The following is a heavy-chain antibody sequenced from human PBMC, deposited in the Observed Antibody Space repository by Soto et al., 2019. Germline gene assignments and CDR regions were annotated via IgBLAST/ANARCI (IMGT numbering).Heavy chain of an antibody. D-gene: IGHD5-18*01. Sequence: SETLSLTCTVSCGSISGSSFYWGWIRQPPGKGLESIATIHYSGSTYYNPSLKSRVTISVDTSKNQFSLKLTSVTAADTAVYYCAGQSTGYSVEVDYWGQGTLVTVSS. CDR3: AGQSTGYSVEVDY. J-gene: IGHJ4*02. CDR1: CGSISGSSFY. CDR2: IHYSGST. V-gene: IGHV4-39*01.